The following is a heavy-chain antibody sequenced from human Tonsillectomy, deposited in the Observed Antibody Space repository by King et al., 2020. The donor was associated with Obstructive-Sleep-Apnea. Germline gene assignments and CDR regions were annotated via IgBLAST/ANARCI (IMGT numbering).Heavy chain of an antibody. Sequence: VQLVESGGGLVQPGGSLRLSCAASGFTFSSYAMSWVRQAPGKGLEWVSAISGSGGSTYYADSVKGRFTISRDNSKNTLYLQMNSLRAEDTAVYYCAVDCSSTSCYRYYYYGMDVWGQVTTVTVSS. CDR2: ISGSGGST. V-gene: IGHV3-23*04. J-gene: IGHJ6*02. CDR3: AVDCSSTSCYRYYYYGMDV. CDR1: GFTFSSYA. D-gene: IGHD2-2*01.